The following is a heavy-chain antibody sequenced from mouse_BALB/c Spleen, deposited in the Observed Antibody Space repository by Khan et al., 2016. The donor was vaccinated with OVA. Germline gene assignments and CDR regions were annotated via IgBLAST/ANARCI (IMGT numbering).Heavy chain of an antibody. CDR1: GFTFSTYG. D-gene: IGHD1-1*01. J-gene: IGHJ3*01. Sequence: EVQLVESGGDLVKPEGSLKLSCAASGFTFSTYGMSWVRQTPDKSLEWVATISSGGSYTYYPDSVQGRFPFSRDNTKNTLYLQMSSLKSEDTSMFYCARLAYYYDRGGFAYWGQGTLVTVSA. CDR2: ISSGGSYT. CDR3: ARLAYYYDRGGFAY. V-gene: IGHV5-6*01.